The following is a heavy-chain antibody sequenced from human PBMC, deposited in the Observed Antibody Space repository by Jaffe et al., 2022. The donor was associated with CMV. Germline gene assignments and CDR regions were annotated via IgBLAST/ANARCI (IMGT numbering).Heavy chain of an antibody. CDR1: GYTFTSYA. J-gene: IGHJ4*02. D-gene: IGHD5-18*01. Sequence: QVQLVQSGAEVKKPGASVKVSCKASGYTFTSYAMHWVRQAPGQRLEWMGWINAGNGNTKYSQKFQGRVTITRDTSASTAYMELSSLRSEDTAVYYCARLSGYSYGGFDYWGQGTLVTVSS. CDR3: ARLSGYSYGGFDY. CDR2: INAGNGNT. V-gene: IGHV1-3*01.